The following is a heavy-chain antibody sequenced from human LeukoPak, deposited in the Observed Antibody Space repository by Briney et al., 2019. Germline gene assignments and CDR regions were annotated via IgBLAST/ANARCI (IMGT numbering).Heavy chain of an antibody. Sequence: KTGGSLRLSCAGSGFAFCGTWLNWVRQAPGQGLEWVGRINTRTDGATTTYAAPVKGRFTISRDDSKSTLYLEMNSLKTEDTAVYYCTTEFWYYFNNWGQGTLVTVSS. D-gene: IGHD3-3*01. CDR3: TTEFWYYFNN. CDR1: GFAFCGTW. CDR2: INTRTDGATT. V-gene: IGHV3-15*01. J-gene: IGHJ4*02.